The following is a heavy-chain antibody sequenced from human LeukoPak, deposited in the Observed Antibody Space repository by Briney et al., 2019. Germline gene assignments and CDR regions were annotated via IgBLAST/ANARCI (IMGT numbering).Heavy chain of an antibody. CDR3: ARDHGAVAGTNGFDY. V-gene: IGHV3-48*03. D-gene: IGHD6-19*01. CDR2: ISSRGSTI. J-gene: IGHJ4*02. Sequence: PGGSLRLSCAASGFTFSSYEMNWVREAPGGGREGVSYISSRGSTIYYADSVKGRFTISRDNAKISLYLQMNSLRAEDTAVYYCARDHGAVAGTNGFDYWGQGTLVTVSS. CDR1: GFTFSSYE.